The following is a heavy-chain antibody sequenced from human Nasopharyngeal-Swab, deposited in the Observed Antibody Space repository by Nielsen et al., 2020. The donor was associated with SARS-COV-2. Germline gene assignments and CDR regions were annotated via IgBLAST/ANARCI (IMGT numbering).Heavy chain of an antibody. CDR2: IAYDESNK. J-gene: IGHJ4*02. Sequence: GESLKISCAASGFTFSSYAMNWVRQAPGKGLEWVAVIAYDESNKYYADSVKGRFTISRDNSKNTLYLQMNSLRSEDTAVYYCASERNSRAVAGTFDYWGQGTLVTVSS. V-gene: IGHV3-30*04. CDR3: ASERNSRAVAGTFDY. D-gene: IGHD6-19*01. CDR1: GFTFSSYA.